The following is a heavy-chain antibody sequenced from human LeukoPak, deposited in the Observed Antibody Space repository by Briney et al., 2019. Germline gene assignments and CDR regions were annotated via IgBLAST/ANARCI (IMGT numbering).Heavy chain of an antibody. CDR3: ARDLFARYCSSTSCYGLDY. V-gene: IGHV3-30*19. Sequence: GRSLRLSCAASGFTFSNYGMHWGRQAPGKGLEWVAVISHDGSSKYSADSVKGRFTISRDNSKNTLSLQMNSLRAEDTAVYYCARDLFARYCSSTSCYGLDYWGQGTLVTVSS. CDR2: ISHDGSSK. CDR1: GFTFSNYG. J-gene: IGHJ4*02. D-gene: IGHD2-2*01.